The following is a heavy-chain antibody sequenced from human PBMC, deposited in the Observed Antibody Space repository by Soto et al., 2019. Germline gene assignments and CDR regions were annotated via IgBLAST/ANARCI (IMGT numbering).Heavy chain of an antibody. Sequence: QVQLLQSGAEVKKPGSSVKVSCKASGGTFSNYAITWVRQAPGQGLEWLGRIIPIFGSTNFAQKFPGRVTLTAAESTTTVYMELSSLRSDDTAVYFCAKDGGKDGYFGNWFDPWGQGTLVTVSS. V-gene: IGHV1-69*15. J-gene: IGHJ5*02. CDR3: AKDGGKDGYFGNWFDP. CDR2: IIPIFGST. CDR1: GGTFSNYA. D-gene: IGHD5-18*01.